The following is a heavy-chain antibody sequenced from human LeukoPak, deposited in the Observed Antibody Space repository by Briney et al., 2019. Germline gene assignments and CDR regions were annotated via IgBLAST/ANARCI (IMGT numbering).Heavy chain of an antibody. J-gene: IGHJ5*02. Sequence: SETLSLTCTVSGGSISSYYWSWIRQPPGKGLEWIGYIYYSGSTNYNPSLKSRVTISVDTSKNQFSLKLSSVTAADTAVYYCARDSSPGYRSINWFDPWGQGTLVTVSS. D-gene: IGHD6-13*01. CDR1: GGSISSYY. CDR3: ARDSSPGYRSINWFDP. V-gene: IGHV4-59*01. CDR2: IYYSGST.